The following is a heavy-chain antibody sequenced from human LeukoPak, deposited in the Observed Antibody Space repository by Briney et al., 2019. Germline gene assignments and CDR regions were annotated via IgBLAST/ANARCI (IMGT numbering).Heavy chain of an antibody. CDR1: GFTFSSYA. CDR2: ISGSGGST. J-gene: IGHJ4*02. D-gene: IGHD2-15*01. V-gene: IGHV3-23*01. CDR3: AKDLFGSGDIVVVVAATIWDY. Sequence: PGGSLRRSCAASGFTFSSYAMSWVRQAPGKGLEWVSAISGSGGSTYYADSVKGRFTISRDNSKNTLYLQMNSLRAEDTAVYYCAKDLFGSGDIVVVVAATIWDYWGQGTLVTVSS.